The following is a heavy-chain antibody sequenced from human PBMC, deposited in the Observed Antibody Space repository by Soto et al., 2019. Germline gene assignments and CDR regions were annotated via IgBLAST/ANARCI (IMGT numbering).Heavy chain of an antibody. Sequence: QVQVVQSGAEVKKPGASVKISCKASGYTFSTHAMHWLRQAPGQSLEWMGWINGGTGQTKHSHRFQDRVSITRDTSASTAYMELSSLRSEETAVYYCARGKGMEENYYYYGLDIWGQGTTVTVSS. CDR2: INGGTGQT. CDR1: GYTFSTHA. CDR3: ARGKGMEENYYYYGLDI. V-gene: IGHV1-3*01. J-gene: IGHJ6*02. D-gene: IGHD1-1*01.